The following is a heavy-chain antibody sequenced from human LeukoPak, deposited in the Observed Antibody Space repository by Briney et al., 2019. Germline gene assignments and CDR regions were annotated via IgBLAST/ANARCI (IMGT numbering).Heavy chain of an antibody. CDR3: ARGPDSTMVRGVSDY. Sequence: GAAVKVSCKASGYTFTGYYMHWVRQAPGQGLEWMGRINPNSGGTNYAQKFQGRVTMTTDTSTSTAYMELRSLSSDDTAVYYCARGPDSTMVRGVSDYWGQGTLVTVSS. CDR2: INPNSGGT. CDR1: GYTFTGYY. J-gene: IGHJ4*02. V-gene: IGHV1-2*06. D-gene: IGHD3-10*01.